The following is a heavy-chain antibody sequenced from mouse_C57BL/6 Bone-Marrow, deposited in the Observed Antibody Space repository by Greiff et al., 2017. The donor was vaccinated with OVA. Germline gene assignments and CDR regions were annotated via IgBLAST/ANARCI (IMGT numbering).Heavy chain of an antibody. CDR3: ARGRSNYNWYFDV. CDR1: GYTFTTYP. J-gene: IGHJ1*03. D-gene: IGHD2-5*01. Sequence: QVQLKESGAELVKPGASVKMSCKASGYTFTTYPIEWMKQTHGKSLEWIGNFNPYNDDTKYNEKFKGKATLTVEKSSSTVYLELSRLTSDDSAVYYCARGRSNYNWYFDVWGTGTTVTVSS. CDR2: FNPYNDDT. V-gene: IGHV1-47*01.